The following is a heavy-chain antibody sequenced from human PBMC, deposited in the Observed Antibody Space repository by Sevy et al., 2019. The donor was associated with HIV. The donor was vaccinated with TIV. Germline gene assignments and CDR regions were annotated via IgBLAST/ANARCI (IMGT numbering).Heavy chain of an antibody. D-gene: IGHD7-27*01. V-gene: IGHV1-69*06. CDR3: ARDVHTGDPLVGAHFDS. CDR2: VIPMIDTP. CDR1: GGTFSTYT. J-gene: IGHJ4*02. Sequence: ASVKVSCKAPGGTFSTYTISWVRQAPGQGLEWMGGVIPMIDTPNYAQEFKGRITITADKSTGTDYLELSSLRSEDTATYYCARDVHTGDPLVGAHFDSWGQGTLVTVSS.